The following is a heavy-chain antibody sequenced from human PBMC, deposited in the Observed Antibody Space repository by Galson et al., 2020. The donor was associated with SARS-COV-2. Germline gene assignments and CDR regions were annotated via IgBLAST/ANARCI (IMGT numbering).Heavy chain of an antibody. D-gene: IGHD2-2*01. V-gene: IGHV4-34*01. CDR1: GGSFSGYY. CDR3: ARYDCRSTSGFDGWFDS. CDR2: INHSGSS. J-gene: IGHJ5*01. Sequence: SETLSLTCAVYGGSFSGYYWTWIRQPPGKGLEWIGEINHSGSSNYNPSLKSRVTISEDTSKNQFSLKLSSVTAADTAVYYCARYDCRSTSGFDGWFDSWGQGTLVTVSS.